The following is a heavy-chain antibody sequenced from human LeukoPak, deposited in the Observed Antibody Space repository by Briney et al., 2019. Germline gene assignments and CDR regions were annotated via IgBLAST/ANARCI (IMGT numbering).Heavy chain of an antibody. CDR1: GGSISSGGYS. CDR3: ARDASSSWSLGAFDI. V-gene: IGHV4-30-2*01. D-gene: IGHD6-13*01. CDR2: IYHSGST. Sequence: SETLSLTCAVSGGSISSGGYSWSWIRQPPGKGLEWIGYIYHSGSTYYNPSLKSRVTMSVGTSKNQFSLKLSSVTAADTAVYYCARDASSSWSLGAFDIWGQGTMVTVSS. J-gene: IGHJ3*02.